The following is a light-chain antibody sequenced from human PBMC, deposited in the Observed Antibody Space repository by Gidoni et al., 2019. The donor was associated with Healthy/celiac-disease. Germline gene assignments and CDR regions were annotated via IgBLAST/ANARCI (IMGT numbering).Light chain of an antibody. CDR2: GNS. J-gene: IGLJ2*01. Sequence: QSVLTQPPSVSGAPGQRVTISCTGSSPNIDDGHWYQQLPGTAPKLLIYGNSNRPSGVPDRFSGSKSGTSASLAITGLQAEDEADYYCQSYDSSLSGYVVFGGGTKLTVL. CDR3: QSYDSSLSGYVV. CDR1: SPNIDD. V-gene: IGLV1-40*01.